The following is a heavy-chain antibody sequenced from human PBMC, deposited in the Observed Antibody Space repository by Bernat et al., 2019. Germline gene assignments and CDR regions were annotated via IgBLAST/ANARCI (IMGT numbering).Heavy chain of an antibody. D-gene: IGHD4-17*01. CDR1: GFTFSSYS. CDR2: ITSNGGST. V-gene: IGHV3-64*07. J-gene: IGHJ4*02. CDR3: ARDLSTGPTRIDY. Sequence: EVQLVESGGGLVQPGGSLRLSCAASGFTFSSYSMNWVRQAPGKGLEYVSTITSNGGSTYYADSVKGRFTISRDNSKNTLYLQMGSLRAEDMAVYYCARDLSTGPTRIDYWGQGTLVTVSS.